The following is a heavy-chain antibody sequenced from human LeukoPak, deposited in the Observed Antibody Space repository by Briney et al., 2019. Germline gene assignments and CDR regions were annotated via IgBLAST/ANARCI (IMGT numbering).Heavy chain of an antibody. CDR3: ARESSSWYKPFDY. CDR2: IYTSGST. V-gene: IGHV4-61*02. Sequence: PSETLSLTCTVSGGSISSGSYYWSWIRQPAGKGLEWIGRIYTSGSTNYNPSLKSRVTISVDTSKNQFSLKLSSVTAADTAVYYCARESSSWYKPFDYWGQGTLVTVSS. J-gene: IGHJ4*02. CDR1: GGSISSGSYY. D-gene: IGHD6-13*01.